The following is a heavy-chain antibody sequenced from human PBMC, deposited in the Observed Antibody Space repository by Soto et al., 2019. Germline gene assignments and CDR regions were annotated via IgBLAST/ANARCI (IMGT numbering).Heavy chain of an antibody. Sequence: SETLSLTCTVSGGSIRSYYWSWIRHPPGKKLEWIGYIYYSGSTNYNPSLKSRVTISVDTSKNQFSLKLYSVTTADTAMYYCARLPWADYGAIFDPWGQGTLVTVSS. J-gene: IGHJ5*02. CDR1: GGSIRSYY. CDR2: IYYSGST. V-gene: IGHV4-59*01. CDR3: ARLPWADYGAIFDP. D-gene: IGHD4-17*01.